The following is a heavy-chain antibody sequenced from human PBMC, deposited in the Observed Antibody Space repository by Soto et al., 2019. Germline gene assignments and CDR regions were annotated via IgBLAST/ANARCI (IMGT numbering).Heavy chain of an antibody. Sequence: GASVKVSCKVSGDTLTELSMHWVRQAPGKGLEWMGGFDPEDGETIYAQKFQGRVTMTEDTSTDTAYMQLKSLRSEDTAVYYCARDNGQRVCYDSSLDAFDIWGQGRMVTVSS. CDR1: GDTLTELS. V-gene: IGHV1-24*01. D-gene: IGHD3-22*01. CDR3: ARDNGQRVCYDSSLDAFDI. J-gene: IGHJ3*02. CDR2: FDPEDGET.